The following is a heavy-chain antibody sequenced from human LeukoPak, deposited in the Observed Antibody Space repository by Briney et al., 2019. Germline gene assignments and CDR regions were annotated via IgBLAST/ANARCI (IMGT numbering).Heavy chain of an antibody. Sequence: GASVKVYCTASGYTFTSYDINWVRQATGQGLEWMGWMNPNSGNTGYAQKFQGRVTMTRNTSISTAYVELSSLRSEDTAVYYCARGRGAARPFDYWGQGTLVTVSS. CDR2: MNPNSGNT. J-gene: IGHJ4*02. CDR1: GYTFTSYD. D-gene: IGHD6-6*01. V-gene: IGHV1-8*01. CDR3: ARGRGAARPFDY.